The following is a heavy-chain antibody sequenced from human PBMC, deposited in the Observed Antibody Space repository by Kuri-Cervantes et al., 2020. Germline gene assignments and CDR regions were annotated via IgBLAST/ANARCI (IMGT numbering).Heavy chain of an antibody. D-gene: IGHD4-17*01. CDR3: TTDRPIWHVTTVTTEYFDL. CDR1: GLIFSNYW. CDR2: INQDGSDK. Sequence: GGSLRLSCAASGLIFSNYWMSWVRQAPGKGLEWVTNINQDGSDKYYVDSVKGRFTISRDNAKNSLYLQMNSLRAEDTAVYYCTTDRPIWHVTTVTTEYFDLWGRGTLVTVSS. V-gene: IGHV3-7*03. J-gene: IGHJ2*01.